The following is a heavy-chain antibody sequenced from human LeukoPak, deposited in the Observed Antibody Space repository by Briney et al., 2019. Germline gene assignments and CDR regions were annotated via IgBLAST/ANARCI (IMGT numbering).Heavy chain of an antibody. CDR2: INHSGST. CDR3: ARGSAGSYCSGGSCYLKDGYCFDY. Sequence: SETLSLTCAVYGGSFSGYYWSWIRQPPGKGLEWIGEINHSGSTNYNPSLKSRVTISVDTSKNQLSLKLSSVTAADTAVYYCARGSAGSYCSGGSCYLKDGYCFDYWGQGTLVTVSS. D-gene: IGHD2-15*01. CDR1: GGSFSGYY. J-gene: IGHJ4*02. V-gene: IGHV4-34*01.